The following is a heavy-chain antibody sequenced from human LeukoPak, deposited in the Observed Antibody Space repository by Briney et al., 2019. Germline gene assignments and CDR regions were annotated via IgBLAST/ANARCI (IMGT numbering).Heavy chain of an antibody. J-gene: IGHJ6*03. V-gene: IGHV4-30-4*07. CDR3: ARATAMAGYYYYYYMDV. Sequence: PSETLSLTRAVSGGSLSSGGYSGSWIRHPPGKGLEWIGYIYYSGSTYYTPSLKCRVTISVDTSKNQFSLKLSSVTAADTAVYYCARATAMAGYYYYYYMDVWGKGTTVTVSS. CDR2: IYYSGST. D-gene: IGHD5-18*01. CDR1: GGSLSSGGYS.